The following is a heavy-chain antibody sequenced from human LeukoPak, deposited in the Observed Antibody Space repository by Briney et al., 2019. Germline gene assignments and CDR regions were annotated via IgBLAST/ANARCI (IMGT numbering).Heavy chain of an antibody. CDR3: AKYGIK. D-gene: IGHD1-14*01. CDR2: IKQDGSEK. CDR1: GLTFSSYW. V-gene: IGHV3-7*01. Sequence: GGSLRLSCTASGLTFSSYWMSWVRQAPGKGLEWVANIKQDGSEKYYVDSVKGRFTISRDNAKNSLYLQMNSLGAEDTAVYYCAKYGIKWGQGTLVTVSS. J-gene: IGHJ4*02.